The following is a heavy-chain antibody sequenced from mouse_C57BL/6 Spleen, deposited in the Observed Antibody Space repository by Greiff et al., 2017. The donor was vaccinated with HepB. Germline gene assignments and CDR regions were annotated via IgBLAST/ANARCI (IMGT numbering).Heavy chain of an antibody. D-gene: IGHD2-10*02. CDR3: ARKNSIYYYAMDY. CDR2: IYPGSGST. CDR1: GYTFTSYW. V-gene: IGHV1-55*01. Sequence: QVQLQQPGAELVKPGASVKMSCKASGYTFTSYWITWVKQRPGQGLEWIGDIYPGSGSTNYNEKFKSKATLTVDTSSSTAYMQLSSLTSEDAAVYYCARKNSIYYYAMDYWGQGTSVTVSS. J-gene: IGHJ4*01.